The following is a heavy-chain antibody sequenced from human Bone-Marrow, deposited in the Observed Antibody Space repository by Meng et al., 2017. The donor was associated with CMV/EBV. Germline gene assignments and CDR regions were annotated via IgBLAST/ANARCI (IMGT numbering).Heavy chain of an antibody. CDR2: ISSSSYI. Sequence: GESLKISCAASGFTFSSYSMNWVRQAPGKGLEWVSSISSSSYIYYAVSVKGRFTISRDNAKNSLYLQMNSLRAEDTAVYYCARGPHDYYDSSGYYDWGPGNLVNVSS. CDR1: GFTFSSYS. D-gene: IGHD3-22*01. V-gene: IGHV3-21*01. CDR3: ARGPHDYYDSSGYYD. J-gene: IGHJ4*02.